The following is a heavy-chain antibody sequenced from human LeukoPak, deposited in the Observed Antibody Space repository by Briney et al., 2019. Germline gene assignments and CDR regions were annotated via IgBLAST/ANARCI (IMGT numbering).Heavy chain of an antibody. D-gene: IGHD1-14*01. CDR3: ARGTSWISPDWYMDV. CDR1: GFSFSSYA. CDR2: VGSSGST. J-gene: IGHJ6*03. Sequence: GGSLRLSCEAAGFSFSSYAMNWVRQAPGRGLEWVAGVGSSGSTYYSDSVRGRFTISRDNSMRTLYLRINSLRGEDTAIYYCARGTSWISPDWYMDVWGEGTTVTVSS. V-gene: IGHV3-23*01.